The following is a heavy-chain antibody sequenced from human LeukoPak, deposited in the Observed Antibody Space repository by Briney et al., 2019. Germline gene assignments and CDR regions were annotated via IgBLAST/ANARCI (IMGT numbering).Heavy chain of an antibody. D-gene: IGHD5-24*01. J-gene: IGHJ4*02. CDR2: IYHTGTT. CDR3: ASVSVWELATHPGGSFDY. CDR1: GGLISRIEYY. V-gene: IGHV4-30-4*01. Sequence: SQTLSLTCTVYGGLISRIEYYWSWIRQSPVKGLEWLGQIYHTGTTLYSPHLSNQLSISVDSSRNQFSLTLNSITAADTAVYYCASVSVWELATHPGGSFDYWGRGILVTVSS.